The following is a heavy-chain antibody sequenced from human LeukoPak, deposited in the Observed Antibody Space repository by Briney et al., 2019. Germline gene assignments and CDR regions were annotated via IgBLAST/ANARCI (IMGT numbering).Heavy chain of an antibody. D-gene: IGHD3-10*01. CDR3: ARGRRGRRSGEYAFDI. Sequence: ASVKVSCKASGYTFTSYDINWVRQAPGQGLEWMGWMNPNSGNTGYAQKFQGRVTITRNTSISTAYMELSSLRSEDTAVYYCARGRRGRRSGEYAFDIWGQGTMVTVS. CDR1: GYTFTSYD. J-gene: IGHJ3*02. V-gene: IGHV1-8*03. CDR2: MNPNSGNT.